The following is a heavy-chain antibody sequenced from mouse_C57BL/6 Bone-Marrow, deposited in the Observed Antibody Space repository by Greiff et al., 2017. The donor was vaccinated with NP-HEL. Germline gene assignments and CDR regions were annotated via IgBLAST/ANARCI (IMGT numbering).Heavy chain of an antibody. V-gene: IGHV7-1*01. CDR3: AGDADDGSGWSDWYFGV. J-gene: IGHJ1*03. Sequence: EVHLVESGGGLVQSGRSLRLSCATSGFTFSDFYMEWVRQAPGKGLEWIAASRNKANDYTTEYRASVKGRFIVSRDTPPSILYLQMNALGAENTAIYYCAGDADDGSGWSDWYFGVWGTGTTVTVST. CDR2: SRNKANDYTT. CDR1: GFTFSDFY. D-gene: IGHD1-1*01.